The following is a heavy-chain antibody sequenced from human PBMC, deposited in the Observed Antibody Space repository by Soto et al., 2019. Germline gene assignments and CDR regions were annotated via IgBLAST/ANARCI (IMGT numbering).Heavy chain of an antibody. V-gene: IGHV3-23*01. Sequence: GGSLRLPWAPCGLTFSSYAMIWVRQAPGKGLEWVSAISGSGGSTYYADSVKGRFTISRDNSKNTLYLQMNSLRAEDTAVYYCAKDLSRYSSRERYYFDYWGQGTLVTVSS. J-gene: IGHJ4*02. CDR1: GLTFSSYA. D-gene: IGHD6-13*01. CDR3: AKDLSRYSSRERYYFDY. CDR2: ISGSGGST.